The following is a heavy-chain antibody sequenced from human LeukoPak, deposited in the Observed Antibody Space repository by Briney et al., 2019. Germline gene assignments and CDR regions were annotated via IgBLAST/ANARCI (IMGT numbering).Heavy chain of an antibody. V-gene: IGHV3-64*01. D-gene: IGHD3-10*01. J-gene: IGHJ4*02. CDR2: ISSNGGST. CDR3: ARGTRGFDY. Sequence: GGSLRLSCAASGFTFSSYSMSWVRQAPGKGLEYVSAISSNGGSTYYANSVKGRFTISRDNSKNTLYLQMGSLRAEDMAVYYCARGTRGFDYWGQGTLVTVSS. CDR1: GFTFSSYS.